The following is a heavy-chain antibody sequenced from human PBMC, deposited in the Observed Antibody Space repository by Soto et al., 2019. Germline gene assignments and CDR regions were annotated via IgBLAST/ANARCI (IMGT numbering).Heavy chain of an antibody. D-gene: IGHD3-10*01. CDR2: IYYSGST. V-gene: IGHV4-39*01. J-gene: IGHJ6*02. Sequence: PSETLSLTCTVSGGSISSSSYYWGWIRQPPGKGLEWIGSIYYSGSTYYNPSLKSRVTISVDTSKNQFPLKLSSVTAADTAVYYCARQIITMVRGVIITEYGMDVWGQGTTVTVSS. CDR3: ARQIITMVRGVIITEYGMDV. CDR1: GGSISSSSYY.